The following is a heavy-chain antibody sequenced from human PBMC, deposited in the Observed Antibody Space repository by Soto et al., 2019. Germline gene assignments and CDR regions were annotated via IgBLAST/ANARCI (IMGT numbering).Heavy chain of an antibody. Sequence: QVQLQESGPGLVKPSETLSLTCTVSGVSVTSGRYYWSWIRQPPGKGLEWIGYIYYSGSAGYNPSLESRVTLSLDTSRNQFSLKLTSLTAADTAVYYCARYPFSGLFDYWGQGTLVTVSA. CDR2: IYYSGSA. V-gene: IGHV4-61*01. D-gene: IGHD5-12*01. CDR1: GVSVTSGRYY. CDR3: ARYPFSGLFDY. J-gene: IGHJ4*02.